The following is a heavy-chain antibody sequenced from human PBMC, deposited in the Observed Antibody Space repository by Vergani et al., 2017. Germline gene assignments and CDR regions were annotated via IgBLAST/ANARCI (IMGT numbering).Heavy chain of an antibody. D-gene: IGHD3-9*01. CDR2: INPSDGHT. V-gene: IGHV1-46*03. CDR1: GYTFSNYY. CDR3: ARVDFGILTGYRY. Sequence: QVQLVQSGAEVKKPGSSVKVSCKTSGYTFSNYYLHWVRQAPGQGLEWMGIINPSDGHTNYAQKFQGRVTMTRDTSTSTVYMELSSLRSEDTAIYYCARVDFGILTGYRYWGQGTLVTVSA. J-gene: IGHJ4*02.